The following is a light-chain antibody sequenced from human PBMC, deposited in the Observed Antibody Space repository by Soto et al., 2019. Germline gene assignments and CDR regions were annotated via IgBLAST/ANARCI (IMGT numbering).Light chain of an antibody. Sequence: QSALTQPASVSGSPGQSITISCTGTSSDVGGYNYVSWYQQHPGKAPKLMIYDVSNRPSGVSNRFSGSKSGNTASLTISRLQAEDEADYSCSSYTSSTTSSFGTGTKVTVL. J-gene: IGLJ1*01. CDR3: SSYTSSTTSS. CDR1: SSDVGGYNY. V-gene: IGLV2-14*03. CDR2: DVS.